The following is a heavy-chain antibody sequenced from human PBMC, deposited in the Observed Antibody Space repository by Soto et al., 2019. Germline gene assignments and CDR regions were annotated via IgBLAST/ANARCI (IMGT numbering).Heavy chain of an antibody. Sequence: QVQLVQSGGEVKRPGASVRVSCKASGYTFASYAIAWVRQAPGQGLEWMGWISPYNGNTYYAQSLQGRDTMTADTSTSTAYMDLKDLRSDDTAVYYCARRADDYWGQGTLVTVSS. CDR1: GYTFASYA. CDR2: ISPYNGNT. J-gene: IGHJ4*02. CDR3: ARRADDY. V-gene: IGHV1-18*01.